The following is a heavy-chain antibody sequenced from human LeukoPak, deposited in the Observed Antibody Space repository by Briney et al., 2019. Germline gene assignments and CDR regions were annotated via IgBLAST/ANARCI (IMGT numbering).Heavy chain of an antibody. CDR1: GFTFSGFD. CDR3: ASPVSTWAFDY. CDR2: INSDGSST. Sequence: GGSLRLPCAASGFTFSGFDMHWVRQAPGKGLVWVSRINSDGSSTSYADSVKGRFTISRDNAKNTLYLQMNSLRAEDTAVYYCASPVSTWAFDYWGQGTLVTVSS. D-gene: IGHD3-3*02. V-gene: IGHV3-74*01. J-gene: IGHJ4*02.